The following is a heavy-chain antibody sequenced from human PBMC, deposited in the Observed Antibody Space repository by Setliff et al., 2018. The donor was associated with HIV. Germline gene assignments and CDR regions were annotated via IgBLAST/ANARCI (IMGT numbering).Heavy chain of an antibody. Sequence: PSETLSLTCTVSGGSISSGGYYWSWIRQHPGKGLEWIGYIYYSGSTYYNPSLKSRVTMSVDTSKNQFSLKLTSVTAADTAVYYCARGGRSTVATWAWFDPWGQGTLVTVSS. CDR2: IYYSGST. CDR1: GGSISSGGYY. D-gene: IGHD4-4*01. CDR3: ARGGRSTVATWAWFDP. V-gene: IGHV4-31*03. J-gene: IGHJ5*02.